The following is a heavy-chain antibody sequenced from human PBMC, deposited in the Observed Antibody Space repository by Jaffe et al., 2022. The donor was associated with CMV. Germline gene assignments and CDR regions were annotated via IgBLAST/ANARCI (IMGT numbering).Heavy chain of an antibody. CDR3: ARDRPYYYDSSGYGSFDY. CDR2: ISSSSSYT. CDR1: GFTFSDYY. Sequence: QVQLVESGGGLVKPGGSLRLSCAASGFTFSDYYMSWIRQAPGKGLEWVSYISSSSSYTNYADSVKGRFTISRDNAKNSLYLQMNSLRAEDTAVYYCARDRPYYYDSSGYGSFDYWGQGTLVTVSS. J-gene: IGHJ4*02. V-gene: IGHV3-11*06. D-gene: IGHD3-22*01.